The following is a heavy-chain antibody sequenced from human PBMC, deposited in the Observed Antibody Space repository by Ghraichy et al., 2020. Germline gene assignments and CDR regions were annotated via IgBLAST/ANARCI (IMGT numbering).Heavy chain of an antibody. CDR3: ARSSAQPYFYGMDV. CDR1: GFTFSDSY. D-gene: IGHD3-22*01. Sequence: GGSLRLSCAASGFTFSDSYMSWIRQAPGKGLEWLSHISSSASTTHYADSVKGRVTISRDNAKNSLYLQLNSLRAEDTAVYFCARSSAQPYFYGMDVWGQGTTVTVSS. CDR2: ISSSASTT. V-gene: IGHV3-11*01. J-gene: IGHJ6*02.